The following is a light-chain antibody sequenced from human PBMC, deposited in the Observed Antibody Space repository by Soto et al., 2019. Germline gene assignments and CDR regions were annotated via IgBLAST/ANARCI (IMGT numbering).Light chain of an antibody. CDR1: QSVSSSY. CDR2: GAS. V-gene: IGKV3-20*01. Sequence: EIVLTQSPGTLSLSPGERATLSCRASQSVSSSYLAWYQQKPGQAPRLLIYGASSRATGIPDRFSGSGSGKDFTLTISRLEAEDFAVYYCQQYGRSPPYTFGQGTKLEIK. CDR3: QQYGRSPPYT. J-gene: IGKJ2*01.